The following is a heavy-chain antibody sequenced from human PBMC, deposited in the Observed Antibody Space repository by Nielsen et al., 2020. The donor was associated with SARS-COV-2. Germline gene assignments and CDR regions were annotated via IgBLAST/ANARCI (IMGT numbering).Heavy chain of an antibody. V-gene: IGHV4-61*01. CDR2: IYYSGST. CDR1: GGSISSSSYY. CDR3: AGITRGSYSRYFDL. Sequence: SETLSLTCTVSGGSISSSSYYWSWIRQPPGKGLEWIGYIYYSGSTNYNPSLKSRVTISVDTSKNQFSLKLSSVTAADTAVYYCAGITRGSYSRYFDLWGRGTLVTVSS. D-gene: IGHD1-26*01. J-gene: IGHJ2*01.